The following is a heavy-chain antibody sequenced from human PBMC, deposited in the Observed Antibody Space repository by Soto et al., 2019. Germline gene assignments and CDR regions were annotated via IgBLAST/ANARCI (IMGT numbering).Heavy chain of an antibody. V-gene: IGHV5-51*01. CDR3: ARLRRDSVVVPAYYYSMDV. CDR1: GYSFTSYW. Sequence: GESLKISCNVSGYSFTSYWIGWVRQMPGKGLEWMGIIYPGNSDTRYSPSFQGQVTISADKSISTAYLQWSSLKASDTAMYYCARLRRDSVVVPAYYYSMDVWGKGTQVTVYS. D-gene: IGHD2-2*01. CDR2: IYPGNSDT. J-gene: IGHJ6*04.